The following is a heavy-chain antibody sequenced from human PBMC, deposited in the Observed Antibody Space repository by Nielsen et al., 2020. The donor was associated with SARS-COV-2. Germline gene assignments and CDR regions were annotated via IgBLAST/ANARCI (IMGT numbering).Heavy chain of an antibody. CDR3: ARNTYGGSTDY. V-gene: IGHV5-51*01. CDR2: IYPRDSDT. Sequence: GESLKISCQGSGHTFTSYWIGWVRQMPGKGLEWMGVIYPRDSDTRYNPSFQGQVTISADKSISTVYLQWSGLKASDSAMYYCARNTYGGSTDYWGQGTLVTVSS. D-gene: IGHD4-23*01. J-gene: IGHJ4*02. CDR1: GHTFTSYW.